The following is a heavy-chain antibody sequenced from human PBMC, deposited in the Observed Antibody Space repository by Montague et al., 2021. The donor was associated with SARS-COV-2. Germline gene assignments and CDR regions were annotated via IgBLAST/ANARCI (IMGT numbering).Heavy chain of an antibody. V-gene: IGHV4-39*01. Sequence: LSLICTVSGGSISSSSYYWGWIRQPPGKGLEWIGSIYYSGSTYYNPSLKSRVTISVDTSKNQLSLKLSSVAAADTAVYYCARHYYGSGSYYLGEFDYWGQGTLVTVSS. D-gene: IGHD3-10*01. CDR2: IYYSGST. CDR1: GGSISSSSYY. CDR3: ARHYYGSGSYYLGEFDY. J-gene: IGHJ4*02.